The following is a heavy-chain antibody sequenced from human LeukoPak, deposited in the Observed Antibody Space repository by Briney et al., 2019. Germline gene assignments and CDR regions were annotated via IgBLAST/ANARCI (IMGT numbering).Heavy chain of an antibody. CDR3: ARAYSIIRGLFDY. V-gene: IGHV3-23*01. J-gene: IGHJ4*02. D-gene: IGHD3-10*01. CDR2: ISGSGSST. CDR1: GFTCSTYA. Sequence: GGSLRLSCEASGFTCSTYAISWVRQAPGKGLEWVSAISGSGSSTYYVDSVKGRFTISRDNSKNTLYLQMNSLRAEDTAVYYCARAYSIIRGLFDYWGQGTLVTVSS.